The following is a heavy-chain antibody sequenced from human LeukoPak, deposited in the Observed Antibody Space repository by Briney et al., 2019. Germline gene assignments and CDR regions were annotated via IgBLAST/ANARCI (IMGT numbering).Heavy chain of an antibody. D-gene: IGHD3-9*01. V-gene: IGHV4-39*07. CDR1: GGSINNSPYY. Sequence: SETLSLTCTVSGGSINNSPYYWGWIRQPPGKGLEWIGTIYYSGSTYYNPSLNSRVTISVDTSKNHFSLKLSSVTAADTAVYYCARTDYDVLSWVQGTLVTVSS. CDR3: ARTDYDVLS. CDR2: IYYSGST. J-gene: IGHJ5*02.